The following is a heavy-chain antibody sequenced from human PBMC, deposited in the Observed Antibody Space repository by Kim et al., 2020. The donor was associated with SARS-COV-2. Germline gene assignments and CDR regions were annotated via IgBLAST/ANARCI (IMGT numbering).Heavy chain of an antibody. CDR2: ILYDGSDK. CDR1: GFPFSTYG. Sequence: GGSLRLSCAASGFPFSTYGMHWVRQAPGKGLEWVAVILYDGSDKYYADSVKGRFTISRDNSKNTLYLQMNSLRAEDTAVYYCVEGGPWRSYTPTNFVAWGQGTLVTVSS. V-gene: IGHV3-33*05. J-gene: IGHJ5*02. CDR3: VEGGPWRSYTPTNFVA. D-gene: IGHD2-2*02.